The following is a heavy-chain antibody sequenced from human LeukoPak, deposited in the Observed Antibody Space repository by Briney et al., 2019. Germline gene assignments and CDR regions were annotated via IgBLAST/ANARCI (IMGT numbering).Heavy chain of an antibody. CDR2: ISGSGGST. D-gene: IGHD3-22*01. J-gene: IGHJ3*01. CDR3: AKSRYYGSSGYYPDAFDV. CDR1: GFTFSSYA. V-gene: IGHV3-23*01. Sequence: GGSLRLSCAASGFTFSSYAMRWVRQAPGKGLEWVSVISGSGGSTYYADSVKGRFTTSRDNSKNPLDLQMNSLRAEDTAVYYCAKSRYYGSSGYYPDAFDVWGQGTMVTVSS.